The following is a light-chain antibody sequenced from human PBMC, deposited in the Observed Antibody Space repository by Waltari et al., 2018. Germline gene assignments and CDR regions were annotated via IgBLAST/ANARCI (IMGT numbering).Light chain of an antibody. J-gene: IGLJ3*02. V-gene: IGLV8-61*01. CDR3: SVYMGSGIWV. CDR2: KGN. Sequence: QTVVTQEPSLSVSPGGTVTLTCALSSGSLSSTSYATWYRQTPGQGPRPLVYKGNSRSLGVPDRFSGSVLGNKSALTITGAQADDESDYFCSVYMGSGIWVFGGGTKLTVL. CDR1: SGSLSSTSY.